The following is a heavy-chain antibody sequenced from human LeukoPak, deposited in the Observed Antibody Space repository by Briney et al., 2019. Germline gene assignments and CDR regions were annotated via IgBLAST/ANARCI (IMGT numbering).Heavy chain of an antibody. J-gene: IGHJ4*02. V-gene: IGHV1-69*13. CDR2: IIPIFGTA. CDR1: GGTFSSYA. CDR3: ARDNGDYVGGGFGY. D-gene: IGHD4-17*01. Sequence: SVKVSCKASGGTFSSYAISWVRQAPGQGLEWMGGIIPIFGTANYAQKFQGRVTITADESTSTAYMELSSLRSEDTAVYYCARDNGDYVGGGFGYWGQGTLVTVSS.